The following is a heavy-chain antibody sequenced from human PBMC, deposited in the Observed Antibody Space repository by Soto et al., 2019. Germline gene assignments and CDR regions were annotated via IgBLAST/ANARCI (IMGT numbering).Heavy chain of an antibody. V-gene: IGHV1-69*12. Sequence: QVQLVQSGAEVKKPGSSVKVSCKASGGTFSSYAISWVRQAPGQGLEWMGGIIPIFGTANYAQKFQGRVTITACESTSTAYMELSSLRSEDTAVYYCARGGVSTSCYGCYYYYYGMDVWGQGTTVTVSS. CDR2: IIPIFGTA. CDR1: GGTFSSYA. CDR3: ARGGVSTSCYGCYYYYYGMDV. D-gene: IGHD2-2*01. J-gene: IGHJ6*02.